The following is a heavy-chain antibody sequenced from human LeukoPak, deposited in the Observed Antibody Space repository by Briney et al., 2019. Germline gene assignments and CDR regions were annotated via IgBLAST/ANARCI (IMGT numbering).Heavy chain of an antibody. D-gene: IGHD2-15*01. V-gene: IGHV4-39*07. CDR3: ARDAPRSSGGYYYYYYMDV. CDR2: SYYSGTT. J-gene: IGHJ6*03. CDR1: GGSISSSSYF. Sequence: PSETLSLTRTVFGGSISSSSYFWGWIRQPPGKGLEWIGSSYYSGTTYYNPSLKSRVTISVDTSKNQFSLRLSSVTAADTAVYYCARDAPRSSGGYYYYYYMDVWGKGTTVTVSS.